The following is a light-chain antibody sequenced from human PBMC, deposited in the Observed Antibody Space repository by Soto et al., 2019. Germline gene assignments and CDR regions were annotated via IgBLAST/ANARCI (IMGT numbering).Light chain of an antibody. V-gene: IGLV2-23*03. CDR2: EGS. J-gene: IGLJ2*01. CDR3: CSYAPSTTIVV. CDR1: SSDVGRYNS. Sequence: QSALTQPASVSGSPGQAITISCTGTSSDVGRYNSVSWYQQHPGKAPKLIIYEGSRRPSGISTRFSGAKSGNKSALTISGLEAEDEAEYFCCSYAPSTTIVVFGGGTKLTV.